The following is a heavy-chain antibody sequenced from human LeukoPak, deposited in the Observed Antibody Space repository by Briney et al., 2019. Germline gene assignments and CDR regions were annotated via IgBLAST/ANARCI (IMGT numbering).Heavy chain of an antibody. V-gene: IGHV5-51*01. CDR3: ARADSTNDLLYFHY. CDR2: IYPGDSDA. Sequence: GESLQISCKGSGYSFTNYWIAWVRQMPGKGLEWMGIIYPGDSDARYSPSFQGQVTISADKSITTAYLQWSSLKASDTAMYYCARADSTNDLLYFHYWGQGTLVTVSS. J-gene: IGHJ4*02. CDR1: GYSFTNYW. D-gene: IGHD1-1*01.